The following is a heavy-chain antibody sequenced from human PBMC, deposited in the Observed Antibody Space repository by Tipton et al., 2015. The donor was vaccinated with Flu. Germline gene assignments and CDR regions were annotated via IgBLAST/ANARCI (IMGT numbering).Heavy chain of an antibody. CDR1: GGSFSGYY. CDR3: ARGRGYRGYGRVRDGFHYGDC. V-gene: IGHV4-34*01. CDR2: INHSGST. Sequence: TLSLTCAVYGGSFSGYYWSWIRQPPGKGLEWIGEINHSGSTNYNPSLKSRVTISVDPSKNQFSLKLSSVTAADTAVYYCARGRGYRGYGRVRDGFHYGDCWGQGSLVTVSS. J-gene: IGHJ4*02. D-gene: IGHD5-12*01.